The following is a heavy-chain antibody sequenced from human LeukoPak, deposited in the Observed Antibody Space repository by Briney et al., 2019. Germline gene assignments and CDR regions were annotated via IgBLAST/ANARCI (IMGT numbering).Heavy chain of an antibody. D-gene: IGHD6-19*01. CDR3: AKAEREWLARRGGFQDY. CDR2: ISGSGGST. Sequence: GGSLRLSCTVSGFTFSSYAMSWVRQAPGKGLEWVSAISGSGGSTYYADSVKGRFTISRDNSNNTLYLQMNSLRAEDTAVYYCAKAEREWLARRGGFQDYWGQGTLVTVSS. V-gene: IGHV3-23*01. CDR1: GFTFSSYA. J-gene: IGHJ4*02.